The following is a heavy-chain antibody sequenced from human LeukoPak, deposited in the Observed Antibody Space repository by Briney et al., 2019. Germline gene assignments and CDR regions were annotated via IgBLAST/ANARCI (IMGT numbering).Heavy chain of an antibody. D-gene: IGHD5-24*01. CDR1: GYTFTSYY. J-gene: IGHJ4*02. CDR3: ARVGKRNAFDY. CDR2: INPSGGST. Sequence: ASVTVSCTASGYTFTSYYMHWVRQAPGQGLEWMGIINPSGGSTSYAQKFQGRVTMTRDTSTSTVYMELSSLRSEDTAVYYCARVGKRNAFDYWGQGTLVTVSS. V-gene: IGHV1-46*01.